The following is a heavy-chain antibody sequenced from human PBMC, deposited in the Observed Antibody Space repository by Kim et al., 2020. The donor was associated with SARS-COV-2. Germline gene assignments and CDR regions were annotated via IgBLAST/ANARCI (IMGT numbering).Heavy chain of an antibody. Sequence: ASVKVSCKASGYTFTGYYMHWVRQAPGQGLEWMGRINPNSGGTNYAQKFQGRVTMTRDTSISTAYMELSRLRSDDTAVYYCAIYQLPPGYYYYGMDVWGQGTTVTVSS. CDR2: INPNSGGT. J-gene: IGHJ6*02. CDR1: GYTFTGYY. CDR3: AIYQLPPGYYYYGMDV. D-gene: IGHD2-2*01. V-gene: IGHV1-2*06.